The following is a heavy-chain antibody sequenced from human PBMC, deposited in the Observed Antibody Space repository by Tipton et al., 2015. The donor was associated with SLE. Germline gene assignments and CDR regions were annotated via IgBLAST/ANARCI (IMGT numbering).Heavy chain of an antibody. CDR2: IYYRGST. Sequence: TLSLTCSVSGGSISSGGYSWNWIRQPPGKGLEWIGSIYYRGSTYYNPSLKSRVTISGDTSKNQFSLKLKSVTAADTAVYYCARGPWTEYFEHWGQGTLVTVSS. CDR1: GGSISSGGYS. D-gene: IGHD5-12*01. CDR3: ARGPWTEYFEH. V-gene: IGHV4-39*07. J-gene: IGHJ1*01.